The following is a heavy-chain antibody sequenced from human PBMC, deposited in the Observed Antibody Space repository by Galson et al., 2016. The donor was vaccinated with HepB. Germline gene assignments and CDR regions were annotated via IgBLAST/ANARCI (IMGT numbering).Heavy chain of an antibody. CDR1: GFTFSSYA. V-gene: IGHV3-23*01. CDR2: ISGTGTTT. J-gene: IGHJ5*02. D-gene: IGHD6-6*01. Sequence: SLRLSCAASGFTFSSYAMTWVRQAPGKGLEWVSAISGTGTTTYYADSVRGRFAISRDNSKNTLYLQMDSLRGEDSGIYYCAEPSYSSSSRYFDPWGQGTLVTVSS. CDR3: AEPSYSSSSRYFDP.